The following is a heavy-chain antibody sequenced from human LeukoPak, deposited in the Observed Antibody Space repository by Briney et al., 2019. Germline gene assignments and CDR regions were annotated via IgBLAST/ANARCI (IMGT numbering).Heavy chain of an antibody. V-gene: IGHV1-8*01. CDR2: MNPDSGNT. CDR3: ARALTWTTESYYLMDG. J-gene: IGHJ6*03. CDR1: GYTFNSYD. Sequence: GASVKVSCKASGYTFNSYDINWVRQATGEGLEWRGWMNPDSGNTGYAQKLQGTVTMTKNNSITTVYMEMSSLRYENTPVYNCARALTWTTESYYLMDGWGKGTTVTVSS. D-gene: IGHD3/OR15-3a*01.